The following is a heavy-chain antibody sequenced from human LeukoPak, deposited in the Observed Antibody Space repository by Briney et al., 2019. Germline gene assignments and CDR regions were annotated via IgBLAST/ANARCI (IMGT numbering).Heavy chain of an antibody. J-gene: IGHJ5*02. CDR2: IHYSGST. CDR3: ARHDPNYDFWSGYYLPGNWFDP. Sequence: SETLSLTCTVSGGSISSSSYYWGWIRQPPGKGLEWIGSIHYSGSTYYNPSLKSRVTISVDTSKNQFSLKLSSVTAADTAVYYCARHDPNYDFWSGYYLPGNWFDPWGQGTLVTVSS. V-gene: IGHV4-39*01. CDR1: GGSISSSSYY. D-gene: IGHD3-3*01.